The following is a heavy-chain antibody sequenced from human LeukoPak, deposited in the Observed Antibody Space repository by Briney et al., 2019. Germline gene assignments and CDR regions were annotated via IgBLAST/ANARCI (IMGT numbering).Heavy chain of an antibody. CDR3: ARDPRIYDSSGYSLDY. V-gene: IGHV3-23*01. CDR2: IRGSGSRT. CDR1: GFTFSSYG. J-gene: IGHJ4*02. Sequence: GGSLRLSCAASGFTFSSYGMSWARQAPGKGLEWVSAIRGSGSRTYYADSVKGRFTISRDNAKNSLYLQMNSLRAEDTAVYYCARDPRIYDSSGYSLDYWGQGTLVTVSS. D-gene: IGHD3-22*01.